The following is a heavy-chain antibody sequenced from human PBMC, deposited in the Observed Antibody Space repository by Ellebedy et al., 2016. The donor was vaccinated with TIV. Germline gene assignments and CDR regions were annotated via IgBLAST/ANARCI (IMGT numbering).Heavy chain of an antibody. V-gene: IGHV4-34*01. J-gene: IGHJ4*02. CDR3: ARARGQYLYGSGSYFTN. D-gene: IGHD3-10*01. Sequence: MPSETLSLTCVVKGGSFNGYFWSWIRQLPGKGLEWSGEINPSGTTNYNPSLKSRVTILVDTPKKQFSLRLTSVTAADTAVYYCARARGQYLYGSGSYFTNWGQGEMVTVSS. CDR2: INPSGTT. CDR1: GGSFNGYF.